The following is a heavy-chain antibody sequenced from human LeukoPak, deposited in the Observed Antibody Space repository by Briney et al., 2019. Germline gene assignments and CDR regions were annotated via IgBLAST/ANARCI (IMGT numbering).Heavy chain of an antibody. V-gene: IGHV4-4*07. J-gene: IGHJ4*02. CDR1: GGSISTDH. CDR2: IYISGST. D-gene: IGHD6-6*01. CDR3: AREGAARPGLDY. Sequence: SETPSLTCTVSGGSISTDHWNWIRQPAGKGLEWIGRIYISGSTNYNPSLKSRVTVSVDTSKNLFSLNLRSVTAADTAVYYCAREGAARPGLDYWGQGTLVTVSS.